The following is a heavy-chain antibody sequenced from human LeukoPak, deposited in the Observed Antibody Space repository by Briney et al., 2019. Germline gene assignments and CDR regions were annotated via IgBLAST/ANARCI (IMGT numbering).Heavy chain of an antibody. Sequence: GGSLRLSCAASGFTFRSYWMSWVRQAPGKGLEWVANIKQDGSEKYYVDSVKGRFTISRDNAKNSLYLQMNSLRAEDTAVYYCASFGDGYMKHWGQGTLVTVSS. D-gene: IGHD5-24*01. CDR3: ASFGDGYMKH. J-gene: IGHJ4*02. V-gene: IGHV3-7*01. CDR2: IKQDGSEK. CDR1: GFTFRSYW.